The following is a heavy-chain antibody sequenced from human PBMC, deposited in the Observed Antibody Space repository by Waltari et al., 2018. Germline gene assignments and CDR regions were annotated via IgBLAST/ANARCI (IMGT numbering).Heavy chain of an antibody. J-gene: IGHJ4*02. D-gene: IGHD2-8*02. CDR1: GFTFSSYW. Sequence: EVQLVESGGGLVQPGGSLRLSCAASGFTFSSYWMSWVRQAPGKGLEWVANIKQDGSEKYYVDSVKGRFTISRDNAKNSLYLQMNSLRAEDTAVYYCASDPSRLSTPGGYFDNWGQGTLVTVSS. CDR3: ASDPSRLSTPGGYFDN. CDR2: IKQDGSEK. V-gene: IGHV3-7*01.